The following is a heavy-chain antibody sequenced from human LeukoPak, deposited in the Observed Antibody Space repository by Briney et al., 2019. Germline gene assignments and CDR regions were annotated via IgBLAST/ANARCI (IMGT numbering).Heavy chain of an antibody. Sequence: ASVKVSCKASGYTFTSYGISWVRQAPGQGLEWMGWISAYNGNTNYAQKLQGRVTMTTDTSTSTAYMELRSLRSDDTAVYYCARMARVGYSSGWSRMDVWGKGTTVTVSS. V-gene: IGHV1-18*01. CDR1: GYTFTSYG. CDR3: ARMARVGYSSGWSRMDV. CDR2: ISAYNGNT. J-gene: IGHJ6*04. D-gene: IGHD6-19*01.